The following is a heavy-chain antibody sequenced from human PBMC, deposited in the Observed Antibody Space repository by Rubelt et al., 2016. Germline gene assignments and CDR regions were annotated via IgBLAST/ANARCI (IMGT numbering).Heavy chain of an antibody. D-gene: IGHD1-1*01. CDR3: AKDSRPNDYYYYYGMDV. V-gene: IGHV3-33*06. J-gene: IGHJ6*02. CDR2: IWFDGRKK. Sequence: QVHLVESGGGVVQPGGSLRLSCAASGFTFNTYAMHWVRQAPGKGLEWVAVIWFDGRKKFYADSVKGRFTISRDNSKNTLFLEVNDLRAEDTAVYYCAKDSRPNDYYYYYGMDVWGQGTTVTVSS. CDR1: GFTFNTYA.